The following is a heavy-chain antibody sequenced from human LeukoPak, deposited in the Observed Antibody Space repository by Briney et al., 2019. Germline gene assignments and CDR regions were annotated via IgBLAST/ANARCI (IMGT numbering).Heavy chain of an antibody. CDR1: GGSISSSSYY. V-gene: IGHV4-39*01. CDR2: IYYSGST. J-gene: IGHJ5*02. Sequence: PSETLSLTCTVSGGSISSSSYYWGWIRQPPGKGLEWIGSIYYSGSTYYNPSLKSRVTISVDTSKNQFSLKLSPVTAADTAVYYCARLEGYSSSGGSWFDPWGQGTLVTVSS. D-gene: IGHD6-13*01. CDR3: ARLEGYSSSGGSWFDP.